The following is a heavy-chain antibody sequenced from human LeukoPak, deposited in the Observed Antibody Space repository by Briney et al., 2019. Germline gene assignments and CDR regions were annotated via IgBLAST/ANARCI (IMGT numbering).Heavy chain of an antibody. CDR3: ARAIYGDYVSVPYYYYYMDV. J-gene: IGHJ6*03. CDR1: GYTFTSYD. CDR2: MNPNSGNT. Sequence: GASVKVSCKASGYTFTSYDINWVRQATGQGLEWMGWMNPNSGNTGYAQKFQGRVTITADESTSTAYMELSSLRSEDTAVYYCARAIYGDYVSVPYYYYYMDVWGKGTTVTISS. V-gene: IGHV1-8*03. D-gene: IGHD4-17*01.